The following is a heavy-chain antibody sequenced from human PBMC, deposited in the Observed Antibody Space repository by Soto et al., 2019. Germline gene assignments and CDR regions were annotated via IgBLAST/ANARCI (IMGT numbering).Heavy chain of an antibody. J-gene: IGHJ5*02. CDR1: GGSISSGGYY. CDR2: IYYSGST. CDR3: ARADYPKPQFGVVAATPWFDP. D-gene: IGHD2-15*01. V-gene: IGHV4-61*08. Sequence: SETLSLTCTVSGGSISSGGYYWSWIRQPPGKGLEWIGYIYYSGSTNYNPSLKSRVTISVDTSKNQFSLKLSSVTAADTAVYYCARADYPKPQFGVVAATPWFDPWGQGTLVTVSS.